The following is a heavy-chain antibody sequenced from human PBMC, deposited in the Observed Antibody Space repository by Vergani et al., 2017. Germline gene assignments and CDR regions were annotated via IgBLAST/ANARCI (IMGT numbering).Heavy chain of an antibody. D-gene: IGHD2-2*01. Sequence: VQLVESGGGVVQPGRSLRLSCAASGFTFSSYAMSWVRQAPGKGLEWVSAISGSGGSTYYADSVKGRFTISRDNSKNTLYLQMNSLRAEDTAVYYCARVVVVVPTKGGFDYWGQGTLVTVSS. J-gene: IGHJ4*02. V-gene: IGHV3-23*04. CDR1: GFTFSSYA. CDR2: ISGSGGST. CDR3: ARVVVVVPTKGGFDY.